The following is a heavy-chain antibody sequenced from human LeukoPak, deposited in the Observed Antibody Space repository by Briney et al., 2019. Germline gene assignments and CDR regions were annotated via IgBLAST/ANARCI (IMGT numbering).Heavy chain of an antibody. CDR2: IYPGNSDT. V-gene: IGHV5-51*01. D-gene: IGHD3-10*01. CDR1: RYYFTNYW. CDR3: ARRSDNWFDP. Sequence: GESLKISCKGSRYYFTNYWNGWVRQIPGKGPEWMGIIYPGNSDTTYSPSFQGQVTISADKSISTAYLQWRSLKASDTAMYYCARRSDNWFDPWGQGTLVTVSA. J-gene: IGHJ5*02.